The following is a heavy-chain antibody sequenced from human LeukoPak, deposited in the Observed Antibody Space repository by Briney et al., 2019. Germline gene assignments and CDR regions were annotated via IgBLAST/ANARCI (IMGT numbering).Heavy chain of an antibody. CDR2: INHSGST. CDR3: ARSLGFWSGYYDY. D-gene: IGHD3-3*01. V-gene: IGHV4-34*01. Sequence: PSETLSLTCGVYGGSFRGYYWSWIRQPPGKGLEWIGAINHSGSTNYNPSLESRVTISVDTSKNQFSLKLSSVTAADTAVYYCARSLGFWSGYYDYWGQGTLVTVSS. J-gene: IGHJ4*02. CDR1: GGSFRGYY.